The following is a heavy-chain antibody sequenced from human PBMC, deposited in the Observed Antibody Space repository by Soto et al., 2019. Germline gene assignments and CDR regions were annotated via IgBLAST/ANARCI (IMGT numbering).Heavy chain of an antibody. CDR1: GDSSNSGDYY. V-gene: IGHV4-30-4*01. CDR2: IYYSGST. J-gene: IGHJ4*02. CDR3: VRGMLRGYYFDY. Sequence: PSESLSLTCTVSGDSSNSGDYYWTWILQPPGKGLEYIGYIYYSGSTYYNPSLKSRVTISIDTSKNKFSLNLSSVTAADTAVYYCVRGMLRGYYFDYWGQGALVTVSS. D-gene: IGHD2-15*01.